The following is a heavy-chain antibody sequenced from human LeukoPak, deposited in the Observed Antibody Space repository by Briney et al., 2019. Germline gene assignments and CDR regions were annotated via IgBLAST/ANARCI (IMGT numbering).Heavy chain of an antibody. V-gene: IGHV3-30*02. Sequence: PGGTLRLSCAASGFTFSSYGMHWVRQAPGKGLEWVAFIRYDGSNKYYADSVKGRFIISRDNSKNTLYLQMNSLRPEDTAVYYCAKDLDSSSWALKPDYWGQGTLVTVSS. CDR2: IRYDGSNK. D-gene: IGHD6-13*01. CDR3: AKDLDSSSWALKPDY. CDR1: GFTFSSYG. J-gene: IGHJ4*02.